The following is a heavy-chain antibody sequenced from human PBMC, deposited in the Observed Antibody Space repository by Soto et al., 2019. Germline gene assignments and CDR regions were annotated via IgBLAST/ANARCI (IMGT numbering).Heavy chain of an antibody. V-gene: IGHV1-18*04. CDR1: GYTFTDYG. Sequence: QVQLVQSGAEVKKPGASVKVSCKASGYTFTDYGISWVRQAPGQGLEWMGWISTYNGNTIYAQKIQGRVTMTTDTSTSTASVELRSLRSDDTAVYYCAREEGISDWHAFDYWGQGTLVTVSS. CDR2: ISTYNGNT. CDR3: AREEGISDWHAFDY. J-gene: IGHJ4*02. D-gene: IGHD6-19*01.